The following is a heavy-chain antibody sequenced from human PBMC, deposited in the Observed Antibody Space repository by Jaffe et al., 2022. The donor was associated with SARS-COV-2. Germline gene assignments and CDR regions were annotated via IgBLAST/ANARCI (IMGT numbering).Heavy chain of an antibody. CDR3: ARASSALFY. CDR2: INPSGGST. J-gene: IGHJ4*02. V-gene: IGHV1-46*01. CDR1: GYFFTNYD. D-gene: IGHD2-2*01. Sequence: QVQLVQSGAEVEKPGASVRISCKPSGYFFTNYDIHWVRQAPGQGLEWMGSINPSGGSTTSAQKFQGRVNMTRDTSTSTVSLELSSLTSEDTAVYYCARASSALFYWGQGTLVTVSS.